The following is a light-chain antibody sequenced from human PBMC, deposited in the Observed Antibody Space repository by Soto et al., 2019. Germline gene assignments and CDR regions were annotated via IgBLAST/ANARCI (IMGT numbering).Light chain of an antibody. CDR1: QSISTW. CDR3: QQYSSYPWT. Sequence: DIQMTQSPSTLSASVGDRVTITCRASQSISTWLAWHQQKPGKAPQLLIYKASNLESGVPSRFSGSGSGTEFTLTITSLQPDDFATYYCQQYSSYPWTFGQGTKVEIK. J-gene: IGKJ1*01. V-gene: IGKV1-5*03. CDR2: KAS.